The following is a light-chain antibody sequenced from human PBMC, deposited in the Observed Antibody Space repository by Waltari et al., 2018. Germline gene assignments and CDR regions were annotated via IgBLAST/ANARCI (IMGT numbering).Light chain of an antibody. Sequence: EIVLTQSPGTLSLSPGERATLPCRASQTVTSTYLAWYQQKPGQAPRLLIYGASTRATDIPDRFSGSGSGTDFTLTISRLEPEDFAVYYCQQYGSSPQTFGLGTKVEVK. J-gene: IGKJ1*01. CDR2: GAS. V-gene: IGKV3-20*01. CDR1: QTVTSTY. CDR3: QQYGSSPQT.